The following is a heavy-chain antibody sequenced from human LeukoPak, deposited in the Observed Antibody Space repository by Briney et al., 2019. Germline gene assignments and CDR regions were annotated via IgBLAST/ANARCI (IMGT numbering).Heavy chain of an antibody. Sequence: ASVKVSCKASGYTFTSYAMNWVRQAPGQGLEWMGWINTNTGNPTYAQGFTGRFVFSLDTSVSTAYLQISSLKAEDTAVYYCARAVEPPYYYYYYGMDVWGQGTTVTVSS. J-gene: IGHJ6*02. V-gene: IGHV7-4-1*02. CDR1: GYTFTSYA. CDR2: INTNTGNP. CDR3: ARAVEPPYYYYYYGMDV.